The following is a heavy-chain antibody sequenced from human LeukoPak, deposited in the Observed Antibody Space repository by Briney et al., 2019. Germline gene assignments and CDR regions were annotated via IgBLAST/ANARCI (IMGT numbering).Heavy chain of an antibody. V-gene: IGHV4-34*01. Sequence: KPSETLSLTCAVFGGSFSGYYWSGIRQPPGRGLEWIGEINHRGGTNYNPSLKSRVSISVDTSKNQFSLNLRSVTAADTAVYYCVRELAVARAAFDMWGQGTMVTVSS. CDR2: INHRGGT. D-gene: IGHD6-19*01. CDR1: GGSFSGYY. J-gene: IGHJ3*02. CDR3: VRELAVARAAFDM.